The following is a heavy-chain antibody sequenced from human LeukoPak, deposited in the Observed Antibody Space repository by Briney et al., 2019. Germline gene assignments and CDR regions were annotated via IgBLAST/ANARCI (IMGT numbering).Heavy chain of an antibody. D-gene: IGHD5-18*01. Sequence: SETLSLTCTVSGGSISSYCWSWIRQPPGKGLEWIGYIYYSGSTNYNPSLKSRVTISVDTSKNQFSLKLSSVTAADTAVYYCARLAGYSYGPQVVDYWGQGTLVTVSS. V-gene: IGHV4-59*08. CDR1: GGSISSYC. CDR3: ARLAGYSYGPQVVDY. CDR2: IYYSGST. J-gene: IGHJ4*02.